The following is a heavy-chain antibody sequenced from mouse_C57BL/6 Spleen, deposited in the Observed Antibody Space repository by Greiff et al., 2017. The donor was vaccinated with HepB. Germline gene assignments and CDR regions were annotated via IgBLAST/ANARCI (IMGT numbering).Heavy chain of an antibody. CDR1: GYTFTDYY. V-gene: IGHV1-19*01. D-gene: IGHD4-1*01. J-gene: IGHJ4*01. CDR3: AREANWDYAMDY. CDR2: INPYNGGT. Sequence: EVQLQQSGPVLVKPGASVKMSCKASGYTFTDYYMNWVKQSHGKSLEWIGVINPYNGGTSYNQKFKGKATLTVDKSSSTAYMELNSLTSEDSAVYYCAREANWDYAMDYWGQGTSVTVSS.